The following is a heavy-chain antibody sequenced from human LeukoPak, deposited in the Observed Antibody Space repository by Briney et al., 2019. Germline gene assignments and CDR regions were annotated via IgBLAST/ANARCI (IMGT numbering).Heavy chain of an antibody. J-gene: IGHJ6*03. D-gene: IGHD1-26*01. Sequence: GASVKVSCKASGYTFTSYGISWVRQAPGQGLQWMGWMSAYNGNTNYAQKLQGRVTMTTDASTSTAYMELRSLRSDDTAVYYCARDSSGSYYKRYRIGGYYYYYYMDVWGKGTTVTVSS. V-gene: IGHV1-18*01. CDR3: ARDSSGSYYKRYRIGGYYYYYYMDV. CDR1: GYTFTSYG. CDR2: MSAYNGNT.